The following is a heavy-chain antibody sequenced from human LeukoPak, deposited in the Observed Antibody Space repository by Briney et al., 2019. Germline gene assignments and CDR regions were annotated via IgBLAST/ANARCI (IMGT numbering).Heavy chain of an antibody. CDR3: ARGEGLFDY. J-gene: IGHJ4*02. CDR2: IYYSGST. V-gene: IGHV4-31*11. Sequence: SQALSLTCAVSGDSISTGGYYWAWIRQHRERGLEWIGYIYYSGSTHYNPSLQSRVTISVDTSKNQFSLNLNSVTAADTAVYHCARGEGLFDYWGQGTLVTVSS. CDR1: GDSISTGGYY.